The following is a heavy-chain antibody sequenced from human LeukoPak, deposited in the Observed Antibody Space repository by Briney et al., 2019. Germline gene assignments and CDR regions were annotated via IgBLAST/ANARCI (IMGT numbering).Heavy chain of an antibody. CDR1: GFTFSSYS. J-gene: IGHJ4*02. CDR2: ISSSSSYI. D-gene: IGHD3-9*01. Sequence: GGSLRLSCAASGFTFSSYSMNWVRQAPGKGLEWVSSISSSSSYIYYADSVKGRFTISRDNAKNSLYLQMNSLRAEDTAVYYCARAGATYYDILTGYYRDGYFDNSGQGTLVTVSS. CDR3: ARAGATYYDILTGYYRDGYFDN. V-gene: IGHV3-21*01.